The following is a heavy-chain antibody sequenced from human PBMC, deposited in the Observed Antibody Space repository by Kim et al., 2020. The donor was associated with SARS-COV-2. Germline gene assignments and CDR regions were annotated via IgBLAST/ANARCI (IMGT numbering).Heavy chain of an antibody. D-gene: IGHD5-18*01. CDR1: GFTFSSYG. CDR3: AREGGYSYGYNAFDI. CDR2: ISYDGSNK. J-gene: IGHJ3*02. Sequence: GGSLRLSCAASGFTFSSYGMHWVRQAPGKGLEWVAVISYDGSNKYYADSVKGRFTISRDNSKNTLYLQMNSLRSEDTAVYYCAREGGYSYGYNAFDIWGQGTMVTVSS. V-gene: IGHV3-33*05.